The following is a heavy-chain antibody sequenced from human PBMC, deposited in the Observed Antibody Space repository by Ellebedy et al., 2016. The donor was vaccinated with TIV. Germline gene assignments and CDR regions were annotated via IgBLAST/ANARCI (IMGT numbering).Heavy chain of an antibody. CDR3: AKTRDGYPINPFDY. D-gene: IGHD5-24*01. V-gene: IGHV3-30-3*02. CDR2: ISYDGSNK. J-gene: IGHJ4*02. CDR1: GFTFSSYA. Sequence: GESLKISXAASGFTFSSYAMHWVRQAPGKGLEWVAVISYDGSNKYYADSVKGRFTISRDNSKNTLYLQMNSLRAEDTAVYYCAKTRDGYPINPFDYWGQGTLVTVSS.